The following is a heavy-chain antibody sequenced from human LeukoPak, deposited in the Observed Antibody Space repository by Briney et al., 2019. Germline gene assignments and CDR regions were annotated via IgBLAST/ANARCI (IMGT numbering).Heavy chain of an antibody. CDR1: GYTFTSYD. V-gene: IGHV1-8*01. J-gene: IGHJ5*02. CDR3: ARMSYYDSSGDNWFDP. Sequence: ASVKAPCKASGYTFTSYDINWVRQATGQGLEWMGWMNPNSGNTGYAQKFQGRVTMTRDTSISTAYMELSSLRSEDTAVYYCARMSYYDSSGDNWFDPWGQGTLVTVSS. CDR2: MNPNSGNT. D-gene: IGHD3-22*01.